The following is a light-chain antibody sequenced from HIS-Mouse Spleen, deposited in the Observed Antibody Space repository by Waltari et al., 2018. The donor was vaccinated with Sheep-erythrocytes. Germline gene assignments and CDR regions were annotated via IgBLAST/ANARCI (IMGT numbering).Light chain of an antibody. V-gene: IGLV2-11*01. CDR2: DVR. CDR3: CSYAGSYTWV. Sequence: QSALTQPRSVSGSPGQSVTISCTGTSSDVGGYNYVSWYQPHPGKAPKLMIDDVRKRPSGVPDRFSGSKSGNTASLTISGLQAEDEADYYCCSYAGSYTWVFGGGTKLTVL. CDR1: SSDVGGYNY. J-gene: IGLJ3*02.